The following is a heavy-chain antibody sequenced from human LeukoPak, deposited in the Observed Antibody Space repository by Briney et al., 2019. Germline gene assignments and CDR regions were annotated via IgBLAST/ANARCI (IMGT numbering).Heavy chain of an antibody. V-gene: IGHV3-74*01. Sequence: GGSLRLSCAASGFTLKLYWMHWVRQVPGKRPVWVSRINDDGSDTIYADSVRGRFTISKDDAKNTVYLQMNNLRAEDTAVYYCVRGGPSTWSWGQGTLVTVSS. J-gene: IGHJ5*02. CDR1: GFTLKLYW. CDR2: INDDGSDT. CDR3: VRGGPSTWS. D-gene: IGHD2-15*01.